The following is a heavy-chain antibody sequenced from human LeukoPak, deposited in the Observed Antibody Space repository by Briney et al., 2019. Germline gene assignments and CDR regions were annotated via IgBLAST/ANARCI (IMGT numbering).Heavy chain of an antibody. CDR1: GFSFSSHN. V-gene: IGHV3-21*06. J-gene: IGHJ4*02. Sequence: GGSLRLSCAASGFSFSSHNMNWVRQAPGKGLEWVSCITSNNDIYYADAVKGRFTISRDNAKNSLYLQMNSLRGDDTAVYYCAREHTTVTSLLDYWGQGTLVTVSS. CDR3: AREHTTVTSLLDY. CDR2: ITSNNDI. D-gene: IGHD4-17*01.